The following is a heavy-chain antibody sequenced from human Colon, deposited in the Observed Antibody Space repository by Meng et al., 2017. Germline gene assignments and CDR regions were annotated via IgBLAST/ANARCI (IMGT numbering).Heavy chain of an antibody. CDR3: ARGASDYDFDY. CDR2: IYYSGGT. D-gene: IGHD3-22*01. V-gene: IGHV4-61*01. Sequence: QVQLQESGPGLVRPSETLSLTCTVSGGSVSSGSYYWSWIRQPPGKGLEWIGYIYYSGGTNYNPSLKSRVTISVDTSKNQFSLKLSSVTAADTAVYYCARGASDYDFDYWGQGTLVTVSS. J-gene: IGHJ4*02. CDR1: GGSVSSGSYY.